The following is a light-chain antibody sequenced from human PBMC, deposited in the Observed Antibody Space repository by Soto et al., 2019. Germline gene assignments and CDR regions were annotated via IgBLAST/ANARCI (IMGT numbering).Light chain of an antibody. Sequence: QSALTQPASVSGSPGQSITISCTGTSSDVGGYNYVSWYQQYVGKAPKLMIYDVSNRPSGVSNRFSGSKSGNTASLTISGLQAEDEADYYCSSYTSITTYVVFGGGTQLTVL. V-gene: IGLV2-14*01. CDR1: SSDVGGYNY. CDR3: SSYTSITTYVV. J-gene: IGLJ2*01. CDR2: DVS.